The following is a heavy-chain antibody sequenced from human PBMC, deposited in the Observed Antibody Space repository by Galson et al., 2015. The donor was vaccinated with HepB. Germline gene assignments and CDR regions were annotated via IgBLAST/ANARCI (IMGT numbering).Heavy chain of an antibody. CDR1: GFIVDGSG. Sequence: SLRLSCAASGFIVDGSGMSWVRQAPGKGLEWVSGISASGGKKYYADSRKGRFPMSRDNSQNTVYLQMNSLRVDDSALYYCTRDSGWESAYWGQGTLVTVSS. V-gene: IGHV3-23*01. J-gene: IGHJ4*02. CDR3: TRDSGWESAY. CDR2: ISASGGKK. D-gene: IGHD3-10*01.